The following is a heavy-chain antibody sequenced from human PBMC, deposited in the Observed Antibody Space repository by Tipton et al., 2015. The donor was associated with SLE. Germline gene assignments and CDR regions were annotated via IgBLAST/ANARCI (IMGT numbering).Heavy chain of an antibody. CDR2: IYTSGST. D-gene: IGHD4-17*01. J-gene: IGHJ4*02. V-gene: IGHV4-4*07. CDR1: GVSLSDSY. CDR3: ARGYGDLPY. Sequence: TLSLTCTVSGVSLSDSYWTWVRQPAGKRLEWIGRIYTSGSTEYSPSLRSRVSMSLDSSKNQFYLKLISVTAADTAVYFCARGYGDLPYWGQGTLVTVSS.